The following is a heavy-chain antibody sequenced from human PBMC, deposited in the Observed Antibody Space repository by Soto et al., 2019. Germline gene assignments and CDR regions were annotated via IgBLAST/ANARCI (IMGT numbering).Heavy chain of an antibody. CDR3: EQQPVKYYDVLTGYYIFDY. CDR1: GFTFSTYA. J-gene: IGHJ4*02. D-gene: IGHD3-9*01. V-gene: IGHV3-30*18. CDR2: ISYDGTNE. Sequence: QVQLVESGGRVVQPGRSLRLSCDASGFTFSTYAMHWVRQAPGKGLEWVAVISYDGTNEYYAYSVKGRFTISRDNSKNTLYLQMNSLRGDDTAVYYCEQQPVKYYDVLTGYYIFDYWGQGTLVTVSS.